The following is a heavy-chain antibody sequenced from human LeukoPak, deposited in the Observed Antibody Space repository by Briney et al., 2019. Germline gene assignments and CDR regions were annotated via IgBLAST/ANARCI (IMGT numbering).Heavy chain of an antibody. V-gene: IGHV1-18*01. CDR3: ARDLPIVGATRFDP. D-gene: IGHD1-26*01. Sequence: GASVKVSCKASGYTFTSYGISWVRQAPGQGLEWMGWISAYNGNTNYAQKLQGRVTMTTDTSTSTAYMELRRLRSDDTAVYYCARDLPIVGATRFDPWGQGTLVTVSS. CDR2: ISAYNGNT. CDR1: GYTFTSYG. J-gene: IGHJ5*02.